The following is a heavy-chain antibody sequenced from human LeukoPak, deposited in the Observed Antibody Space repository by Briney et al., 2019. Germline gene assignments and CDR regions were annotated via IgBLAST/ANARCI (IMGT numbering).Heavy chain of an antibody. D-gene: IGHD3-22*01. Sequence: KPSETLSLTCTVSGGSTSSGGYYWSWIRQPAGKGLEWIGYIYYSGSTKYNPSLKSRVTISVDTSKNQFSLKMNSVTAADTAVYYCARGAPSGYYYCDFWGQGTLVTVSS. J-gene: IGHJ4*02. CDR1: GGSTSSGGYY. CDR2: IYYSGST. CDR3: ARGAPSGYYYCDF. V-gene: IGHV4-61*10.